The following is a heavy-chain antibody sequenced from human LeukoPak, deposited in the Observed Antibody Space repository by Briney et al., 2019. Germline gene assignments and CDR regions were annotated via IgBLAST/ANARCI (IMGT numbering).Heavy chain of an antibody. CDR3: ARGGYSYGWRPRHFDY. Sequence: SETLSLTCTVSGGSISSGSYYWSWIRQPAGKGLEWIGRIYTSGSTNYNPSLKSRVTISVDTSKNQFSLKLSSVTAADTAVYYCARGGYSYGWRPRHFDYWGKGTLVTVSS. CDR1: GGSISSGSYY. D-gene: IGHD5-18*01. V-gene: IGHV4-61*02. CDR2: IYTSGST. J-gene: IGHJ4*02.